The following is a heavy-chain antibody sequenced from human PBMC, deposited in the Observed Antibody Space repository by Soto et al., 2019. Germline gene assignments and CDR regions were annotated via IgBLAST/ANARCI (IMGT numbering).Heavy chain of an antibody. Sequence: PGGSLRLSCAASGFTFSSYAMSWVRQAPGKGLEWVSAISGSGGSTYYADSVKGRFTISRDNSKNTLFLQMNSLRADDTAVYHCAKGYSGYDIYYFNYWAQGTLVTVSS. CDR2: ISGSGGST. V-gene: IGHV3-23*01. J-gene: IGHJ4*02. CDR1: GFTFSSYA. CDR3: AKGYSGYDIYYFNY. D-gene: IGHD5-12*01.